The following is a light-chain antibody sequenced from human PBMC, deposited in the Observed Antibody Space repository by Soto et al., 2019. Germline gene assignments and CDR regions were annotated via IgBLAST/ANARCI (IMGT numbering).Light chain of an antibody. J-gene: IGKJ1*01. CDR1: QSGSSSH. CDR2: DTS. Sequence: ELTQSPGTPCFSPGARATLSYRASQSGSSSHLAWYQQKRGQAPRLLIYDTSTRATGIPDRFSGSGSGTDFTLTISRLEPEDFAVYHCQQYGASPWTFGQGTKVDIK. V-gene: IGKV3-20*01. CDR3: QQYGASPWT.